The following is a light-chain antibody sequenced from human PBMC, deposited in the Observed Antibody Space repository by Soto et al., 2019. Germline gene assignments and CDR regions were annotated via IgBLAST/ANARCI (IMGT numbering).Light chain of an antibody. CDR1: QSVSSS. CDR3: QQYKNWPRT. Sequence: EIVMTQSPATLSVSPGERATLSCRASQSVSSSLAWYQQKPGQAPRLLIYGASTRATGISARFSGSGSGTEFTLTISSLQSEDFAIYYCQQYKNWPRTFGQGTKVDIK. J-gene: IGKJ1*01. CDR2: GAS. V-gene: IGKV3-15*01.